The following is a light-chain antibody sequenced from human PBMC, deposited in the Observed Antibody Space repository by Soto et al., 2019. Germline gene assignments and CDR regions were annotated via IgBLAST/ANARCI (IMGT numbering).Light chain of an antibody. CDR2: GAS. Sequence: EIVLTQSPGTLSLSPGERATLSCRASQSVCSSYLAWYQQTPGQAPRLLIYGASSSATGIPDRFSGSGSGTDFSVTISRLEPEDFEVYYCHQYDNSPWTFGQGTKVDIK. CDR3: HQYDNSPWT. CDR1: QSVCSSY. V-gene: IGKV3-20*01. J-gene: IGKJ1*01.